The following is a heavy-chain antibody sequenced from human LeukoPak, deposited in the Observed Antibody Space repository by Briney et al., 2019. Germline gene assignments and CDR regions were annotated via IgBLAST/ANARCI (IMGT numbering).Heavy chain of an antibody. CDR1: GFTFDDYT. V-gene: IGHV3-43*01. J-gene: IGHJ3*02. D-gene: IGHD1-26*01. CDR3: AKESPVMGANRGAFDI. CDR2: ITWDGGTT. Sequence: PGGSLRLSCAASGFTFDDYTMHWVRQVPGKGLEWVSLITWDGGTTHYTDSVKGRFTISRDNNKNSLYLQMSGLRTEDTAFYYCAKESPVMGANRGAFDIWGQGTTVTVSS.